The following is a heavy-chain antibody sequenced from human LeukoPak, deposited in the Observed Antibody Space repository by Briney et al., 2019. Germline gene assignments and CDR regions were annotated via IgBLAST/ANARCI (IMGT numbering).Heavy chain of an antibody. D-gene: IGHD5-12*01. CDR2: IHYSGTT. CDR3: ARMGGYSGYATH. J-gene: IGHJ4*02. V-gene: IGHV4-59*08. CDR1: GGSISTYY. Sequence: SETLSLTCTVSGGSISTYYWSWIRQPPGKGLEWIGYIHYSGTTNYNPSLKNRVTISLDTSKNQFSLNLGSVTAADTAVYFCARMGGYSGYATHWGQGTLVTVSS.